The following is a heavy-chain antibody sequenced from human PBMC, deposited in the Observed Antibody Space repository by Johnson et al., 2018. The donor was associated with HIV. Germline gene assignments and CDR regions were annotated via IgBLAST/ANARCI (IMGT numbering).Heavy chain of an antibody. CDR2: MNGDGKST. CDR1: GFTFNNSG. J-gene: IGHJ3*02. Sequence: VQLVESGGGVAQPGRSLRLSCATSGFTFNNSGMHWVRQAPGKGLVWVSRMNGDGKSTTYADSVKGRFTISRDNSKNTLYLQMNSLRAEDTAVYYCAKVLYSSSSDAFDIWGQGTMVTVSS. V-gene: IGHV3-74*02. D-gene: IGHD6-6*01. CDR3: AKVLYSSSSDAFDI.